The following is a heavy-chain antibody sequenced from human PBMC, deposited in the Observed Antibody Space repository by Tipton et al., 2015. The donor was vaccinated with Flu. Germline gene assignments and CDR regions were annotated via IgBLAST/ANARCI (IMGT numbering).Heavy chain of an antibody. CDR3: ATGSGWAHHDAFDI. CDR2: IYYSGST. J-gene: IGHJ3*02. CDR1: GGSISSYY. V-gene: IGHV4-59*01. Sequence: LRLSCTVSGGSISSYYWSWIRQPPGKGLEWIGYIYYSGSTNYNPSLKSRVTISVDTSKNQFSLKLSSVTAADTAVYYCATGSGWAHHDAFDIWGQGTMVTVSS. D-gene: IGHD6-19*01.